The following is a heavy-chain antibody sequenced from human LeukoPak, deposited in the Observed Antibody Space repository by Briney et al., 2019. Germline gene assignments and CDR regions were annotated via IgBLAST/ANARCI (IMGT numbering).Heavy chain of an antibody. J-gene: IGHJ4*02. CDR1: GVTVSNNY. Sequence: PGGSLRLSCAASGVTVSNNYMSWVRETPGEGVEWGSVIYSVGSTYYADSVKGRFTISRDNSKNTLYLQMNSLRVEDTAVYYCAGSLAYCGGDCRLGDYWGQGTLVTVSS. D-gene: IGHD2-21*02. CDR2: IYSVGST. V-gene: IGHV3-66*01. CDR3: AGSLAYCGGDCRLGDY.